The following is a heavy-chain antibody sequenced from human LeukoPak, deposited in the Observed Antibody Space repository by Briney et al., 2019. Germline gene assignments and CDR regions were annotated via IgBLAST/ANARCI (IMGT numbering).Heavy chain of an antibody. CDR2: IYYSGST. J-gene: IGHJ6*03. CDR1: GGSISSYY. D-gene: IGHD1-1*01. CDR3: ARAELNYYYYYMDV. V-gene: IGHV4-59*01. Sequence: SEILSLTCTVSGGSISSYYWSWIRQPPGKGLEWIGHIYYSGSTNYNPSLKSRVTISVDTSKNQFSLKLSSVTAADTAVYNCARAELNYYYYYMDVWGKGTTVTVSS.